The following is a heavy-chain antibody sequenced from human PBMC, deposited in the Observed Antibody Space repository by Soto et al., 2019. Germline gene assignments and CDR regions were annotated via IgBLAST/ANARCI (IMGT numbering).Heavy chain of an antibody. V-gene: IGHV4-4*02. D-gene: IGHD5-18*01. CDR2: IHPSGDT. Sequence: PSETLSLTCAVSGDSISNGDWWSWVRQPPGKGLEWIGAIHPSGDTNYNPSLKSRLTISVDNFKNLFSLKLSSVTAADTAVYYCARGYGRNFDYWGQGTLVTVSS. CDR1: GDSISNGDW. J-gene: IGHJ4*02. CDR3: ARGYGRNFDY.